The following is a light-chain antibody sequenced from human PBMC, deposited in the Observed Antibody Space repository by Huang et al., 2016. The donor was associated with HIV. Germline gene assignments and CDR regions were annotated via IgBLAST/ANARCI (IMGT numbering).Light chain of an antibody. Sequence: DIQMTQSPSSLSASVGDRVTITCRASQSISSYLNWYQQKPGKAPKLLIYAGSSLQSGVPSRFSGIGSGTDFTLTISSLQPEDFATYYCQQSYSTPLTFGGGTKVEIK. V-gene: IGKV1-39*01. J-gene: IGKJ4*01. CDR1: QSISSY. CDR2: AGS. CDR3: QQSYSTPLT.